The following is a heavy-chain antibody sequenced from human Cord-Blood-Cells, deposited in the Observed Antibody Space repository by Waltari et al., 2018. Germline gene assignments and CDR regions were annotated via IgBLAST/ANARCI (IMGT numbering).Heavy chain of an antibody. Sequence: QVQLVQSGAEVKKPGASVKVSCKASGYTFTGYYMHWVRQALGLGLEWMGWINPNSGGTNYAQKCQGRVTMTRDTSISTAYMELSRLRSDDTAVYYCARVRDDFWSGYYANWFDPWGQGTLVTVSS. CDR3: ARVRDDFWSGYYANWFDP. CDR1: GYTFTGYY. D-gene: IGHD3-3*01. V-gene: IGHV1-2*02. CDR2: INPNSGGT. J-gene: IGHJ5*02.